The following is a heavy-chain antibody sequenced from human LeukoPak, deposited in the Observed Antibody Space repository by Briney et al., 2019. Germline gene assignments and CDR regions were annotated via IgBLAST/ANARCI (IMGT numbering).Heavy chain of an antibody. J-gene: IGHJ6*03. CDR2: IYYSGST. CDR1: GGSISSSSYY. Sequence: SETLSLTCTVSGGSISSSSYYWGWIRQPPGKGLEWIGSIYYSGSTYYNPSLKSRVTISVDTSKNQFSLKLSSVTAADTAVYYCARPTPTRVSQTRAYYYYMDVWGKGTPVTISS. D-gene: IGHD5-12*01. CDR3: ARPTPTRVSQTRAYYYYMDV. V-gene: IGHV4-39*07.